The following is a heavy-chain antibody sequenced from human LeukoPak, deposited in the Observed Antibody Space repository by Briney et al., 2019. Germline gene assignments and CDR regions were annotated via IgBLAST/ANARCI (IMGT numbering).Heavy chain of an antibody. CDR3: AKGGVYISGFFDP. V-gene: IGHV4-39*01. CDR2: IYYSGST. J-gene: IGHJ5*02. Sequence: PSETLSLTCAVSGASISGSGYYLGWIRQPPGKGLEWIGNIYYSGSTYYNASLQSRVTISIDTSKNQFSLRLNSESAADTAMYYCAKGGVYISGFFDPWGQGTLVTVSS. D-gene: IGHD6-19*01. CDR1: GASISGSGYY.